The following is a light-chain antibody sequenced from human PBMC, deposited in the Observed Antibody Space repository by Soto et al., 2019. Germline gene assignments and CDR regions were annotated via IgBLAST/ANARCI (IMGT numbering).Light chain of an antibody. J-gene: IGKJ1*01. CDR3: QQYNNWPRT. CDR1: QSVSSN. CDR2: GAS. V-gene: IGKV3-15*01. Sequence: IVMTQSPATLSVARGARSTLSCRASQSVSSNLAWYQQKPGQAPRLLIYGASTRATGIPARFSGSGSGTEFTLTISSLQSEDFAVYYCQQYNNWPRTFGQGTKV.